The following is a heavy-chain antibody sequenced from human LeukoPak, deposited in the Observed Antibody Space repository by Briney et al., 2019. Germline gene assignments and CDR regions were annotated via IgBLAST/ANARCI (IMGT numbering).Heavy chain of an antibody. D-gene: IGHD4-23*01. CDR3: ARLDTSVALDY. J-gene: IGHJ4*02. CDR2: IKQDGSEK. Sequence: PGGSLRLSCAAFGFTFSSYWMSWVRQAPGKGLEWVANIKQDGSEKYYVDSVKGRFTISRDNAKNSLYLQMNSLRAEDTAVYYCARLDTSVALDYWGQGTLVTVSS. CDR1: GFTFSSYW. V-gene: IGHV3-7*01.